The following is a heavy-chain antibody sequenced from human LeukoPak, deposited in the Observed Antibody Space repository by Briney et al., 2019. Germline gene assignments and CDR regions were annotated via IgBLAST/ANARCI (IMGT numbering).Heavy chain of an antibody. D-gene: IGHD6-13*01. Sequence: GGSLRLSCAASGFTFSSYAMSWVRQAPGKGLEWVSAISGSGGSTYYADSVKGRCTISRDNSKNTLYLQMNSLRAEDTAVYYSAKEGSSYRSPAPDYWGQGTLVTVSS. CDR2: ISGSGGST. V-gene: IGHV3-23*01. J-gene: IGHJ4*02. CDR1: GFTFSSYA. CDR3: AKEGSSYRSPAPDY.